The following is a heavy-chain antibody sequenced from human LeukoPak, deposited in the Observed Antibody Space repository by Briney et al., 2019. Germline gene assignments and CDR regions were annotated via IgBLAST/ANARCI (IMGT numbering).Heavy chain of an antibody. Sequence: GGPLRLSRGASEFNVNDYYMSWVRQAPGKGLEWISDIGGSDSIVAYAGSVEGRFTISRDIAKNSLFLQMNSLRADDTAVYYCARELVAGTFDHWGQGILVTVSS. CDR2: IGGSDSIV. J-gene: IGHJ4*02. V-gene: IGHV3-11*01. CDR3: ARELVAGTFDH. CDR1: EFNVNDYY. D-gene: IGHD1-7*01.